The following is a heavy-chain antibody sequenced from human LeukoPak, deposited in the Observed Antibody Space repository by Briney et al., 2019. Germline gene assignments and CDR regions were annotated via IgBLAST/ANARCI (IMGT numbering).Heavy chain of an antibody. CDR3: AKRSFVADNYGAPPDV. V-gene: IGHV3-23*01. CDR2: ISGNGATT. Sequence: QAGGSLRLSCAASGFTFSSYAMSWVRQAPGKGLEWVSVISGNGATTFYADSVQGRFIISRDNSKNTVYLQMKSLRDEDTAVYYCAKRSFVADNYGAPPDVWGQGTTVTVS. D-gene: IGHD5-18*01. J-gene: IGHJ6*02. CDR1: GFTFSSYA.